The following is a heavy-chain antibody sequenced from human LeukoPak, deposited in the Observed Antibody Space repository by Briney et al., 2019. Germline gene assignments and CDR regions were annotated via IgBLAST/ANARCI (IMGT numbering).Heavy chain of an antibody. J-gene: IGHJ4*02. CDR2: IYYSGST. Sequence: PSETLSLTCTVSGGSISSYYWSWIRQPPGKGLEWIGYIYYSGSTNYNPSLKSRVTISVDTSKNQFSLKLSSVTAADTAVYYCARLMFIVGSGWYFHDYWGQGTLVTVSS. CDR1: GGSISSYY. CDR3: ARLMFIVGSGWYFHDY. D-gene: IGHD6-19*01. V-gene: IGHV4-59*08.